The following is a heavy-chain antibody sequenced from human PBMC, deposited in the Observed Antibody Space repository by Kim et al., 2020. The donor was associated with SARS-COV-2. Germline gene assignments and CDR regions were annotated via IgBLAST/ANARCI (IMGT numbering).Heavy chain of an antibody. CDR3: ASVAPRGDAFDI. CDR2: ISAYNGNT. V-gene: IGHV1-18*01. J-gene: IGHJ3*02. D-gene: IGHD2-15*01. Sequence: ASVKVSCKASGYTFTSYGISWVRQAPGQGLEWMGWISAYNGNTNYAQKLQGRVTMTTDTSTSTAYMELRSLRSDDTAVYYCASVAPRGDAFDIWGQGTMVTASS. CDR1: GYTFTSYG.